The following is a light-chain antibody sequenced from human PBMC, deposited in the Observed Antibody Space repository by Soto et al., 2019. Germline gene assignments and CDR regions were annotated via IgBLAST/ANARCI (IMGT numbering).Light chain of an antibody. CDR3: QQYDNLPLT. CDR1: QDISNY. J-gene: IGKJ4*01. CDR2: DAS. Sequence: DIQMTQSPYSLSASVGDRVTITCQSSQDISNYLNWYQQKPGKAPKLLNYDASNLETGVPSRFSGSGSGTDFTFTISSLHPEDIATYYCQQYDNLPLTFGGGTKVEIK. V-gene: IGKV1-33*01.